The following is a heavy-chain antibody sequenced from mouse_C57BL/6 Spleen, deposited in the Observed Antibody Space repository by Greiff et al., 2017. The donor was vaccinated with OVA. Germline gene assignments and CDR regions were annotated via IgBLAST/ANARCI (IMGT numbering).Heavy chain of an antibody. CDR3: TTLYYGSDYDFDD. CDR2: IDPENGDT. J-gene: IGHJ2*01. D-gene: IGHD1-1*01. Sequence: EVQVVESGAELVRPGDSVKMSCTASGFTFKDDYMHWVNQRPEQGLEWIGWIDPENGDTEYASKFQGKATITADTSSKTAYLQLSSLTSEDTAVYYCTTLYYGSDYDFDDWGQGTTLTVSS. V-gene: IGHV14-4*01. CDR1: GFTFKDDY.